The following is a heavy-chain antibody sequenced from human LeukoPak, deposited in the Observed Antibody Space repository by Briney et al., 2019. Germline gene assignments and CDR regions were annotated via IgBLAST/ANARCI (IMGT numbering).Heavy chain of an antibody. CDR2: IFSGGNT. CDR3: ARVDY. Sequence: GGSLRLSCAASGFTVSNNYMTWARQAPGKGLEWVSVIFSGGNTFYADSVKGRFTISRDNSKNTLYLQMNSLRAEDTAVYYCARVDYWGQGTLVTVSS. J-gene: IGHJ4*02. V-gene: IGHV3-66*01. CDR1: GFTVSNNY.